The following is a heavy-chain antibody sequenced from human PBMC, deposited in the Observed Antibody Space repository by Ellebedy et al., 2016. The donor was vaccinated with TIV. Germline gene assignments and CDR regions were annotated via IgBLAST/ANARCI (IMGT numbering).Heavy chain of an antibody. Sequence: GESLKISCAASGFTLSSYWMSWVRQAPGRGLEWVSGVTGRGGTIYTDSVKGRFTISRDDSKNTLYLQMNGLRAEDTAVYYCAKNLAADCAGGYCYFDSWGQGTLVTVSS. CDR1: GFTLSSYW. V-gene: IGHV3-23*01. D-gene: IGHD2-21*02. CDR2: VTGRGGTI. CDR3: AKNLAADCAGGYCYFDS. J-gene: IGHJ4*02.